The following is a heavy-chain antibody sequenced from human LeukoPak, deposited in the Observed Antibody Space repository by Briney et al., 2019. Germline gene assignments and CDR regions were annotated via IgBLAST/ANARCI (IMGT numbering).Heavy chain of an antibody. D-gene: IGHD1-1*01. V-gene: IGHV4-34*01. CDR3: ARGPTISETGYFDY. CDR2: VNHRGDT. Sequence: SETLSLTCAVYGGSFSAYYWSWIRQSPGKGLQWIAEVNHRGDTNYNPSVKGRVTNSVDTSKNQFSLKVTSLTAADTAVYYCARGPTISETGYFDYWGQGTLVTVSS. J-gene: IGHJ4*03. CDR1: GGSFSAYY.